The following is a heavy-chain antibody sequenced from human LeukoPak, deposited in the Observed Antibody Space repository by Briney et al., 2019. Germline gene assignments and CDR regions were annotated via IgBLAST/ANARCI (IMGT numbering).Heavy chain of an antibody. CDR1: GYTFTSYG. V-gene: IGHV1-18*04. D-gene: IGHD3-16*02. CDR3: ARDNLRGVIGDPFDY. CDR2: ISAYNGNT. Sequence: GASVKVSCKASGYTFTSYGISWVRQAPGQGLEWMGWISAYNGNTNYVQKLQGRVTMTTDTSTSTAYMELRSLRSDDTAVYYCARDNLRGVIGDPFDYWGQGTLVTVSS. J-gene: IGHJ4*02.